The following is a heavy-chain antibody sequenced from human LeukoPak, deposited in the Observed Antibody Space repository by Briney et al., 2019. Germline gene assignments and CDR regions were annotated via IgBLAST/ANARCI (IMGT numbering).Heavy chain of an antibody. CDR2: IYYSGST. Sequence: SETLSLTCTVSGGSISSSSYYWGWIRQPPGKGLEWIGSIYYSGSTYYNPSLKSRVTISVDTSKNQFSLKLSSVTAADTAVYYCARDGRYYDILTGYSGFDYWGQGTLVTVSS. CDR1: GGSISSSSYY. V-gene: IGHV4-39*07. J-gene: IGHJ4*02. D-gene: IGHD3-9*01. CDR3: ARDGRYYDILTGYSGFDY.